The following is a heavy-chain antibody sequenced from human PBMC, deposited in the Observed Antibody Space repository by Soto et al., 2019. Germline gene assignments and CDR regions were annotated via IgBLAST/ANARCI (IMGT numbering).Heavy chain of an antibody. Sequence: GGSLRLSCAASGFTFSSYAMSWVRQAPGKGLEWVSAISGNGGSTYYADSVKGRFTISRDNSKNTLYPQMNSLRAEDTAVYYCAKFGGPCYYGMDVWGQGTTVTVSS. CDR2: ISGNGGST. CDR3: AKFGGPCYYGMDV. D-gene: IGHD3-16*01. J-gene: IGHJ6*02. CDR1: GFTFSSYA. V-gene: IGHV3-23*01.